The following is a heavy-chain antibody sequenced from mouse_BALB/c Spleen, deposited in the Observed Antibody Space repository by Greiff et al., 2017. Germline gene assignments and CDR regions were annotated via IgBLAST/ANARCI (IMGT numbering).Heavy chain of an antibody. CDR2: IDPANGNT. J-gene: IGHJ2*01. CDR3: TRGWDFDY. CDR1: GFNIKDTY. Sequence: VQLQQSGAELVKPGASVKLSCTASGFNIKDTYMHWVKQRPEQGLEWIGRIDPANGNTKYDPKFQGKATITADKSSSTAYMQLSSLTSEDSAVYYCTRGWDFDYWGQGTTLTVSS. V-gene: IGHV14-3*02.